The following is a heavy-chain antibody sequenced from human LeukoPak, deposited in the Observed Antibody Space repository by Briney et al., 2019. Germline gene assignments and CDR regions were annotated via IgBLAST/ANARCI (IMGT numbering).Heavy chain of an antibody. V-gene: IGHV3-74*01. CDR2: IYVDGRTT. CDR3: TRGMDHINYAWFDP. CDR1: GFTFSNYW. D-gene: IGHD4-11*01. Sequence: GGSLRLSCVASGFTFSNYWMHWVRQPPGKGLVWVSRIYVDGRTTNYADSVKGRFTISRDNAENSLYLQMDSLRVEDTAVYYCTRGMDHINYAWFDPWGQGTLVIVSS. J-gene: IGHJ5*02.